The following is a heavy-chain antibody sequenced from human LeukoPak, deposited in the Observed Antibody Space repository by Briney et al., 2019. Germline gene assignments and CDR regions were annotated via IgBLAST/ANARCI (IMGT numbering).Heavy chain of an antibody. CDR3: ALVTAKYYYYYMDV. CDR1: GFTFSSYS. CDR2: INSDGSST. D-gene: IGHD2-21*02. J-gene: IGHJ6*03. V-gene: IGHV3-74*01. Sequence: GGSLRLFCAASGFTFSSYSMNWVRQAPGKGLVWVSRINSDGSSTSYADSVKGRFTISRDNAKNTLYLQMNSLRAEDTPVYYCALVTAKYYYYYMDVWGKGTTVTVSS.